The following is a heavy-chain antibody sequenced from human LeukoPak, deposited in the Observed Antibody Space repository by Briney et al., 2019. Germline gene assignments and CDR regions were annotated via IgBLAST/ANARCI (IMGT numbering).Heavy chain of an antibody. Sequence: ASVKVSCKASGYTFTRYYMHWVRQAPGQGLEWMGWINPNSGGTNYAQKFQGRVTMTRDTSISTAYMELSRLRSDDTAVYYCARDVSSSSYDSSGYNGDYWGQGTLVTVSS. V-gene: IGHV1-2*02. CDR1: GYTFTRYY. D-gene: IGHD3-22*01. J-gene: IGHJ4*02. CDR2: INPNSGGT. CDR3: ARDVSSSSYDSSGYNGDY.